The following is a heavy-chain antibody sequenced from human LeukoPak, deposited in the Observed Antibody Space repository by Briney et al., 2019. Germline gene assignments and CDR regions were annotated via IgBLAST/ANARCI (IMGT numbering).Heavy chain of an antibody. V-gene: IGHV3-21*06. D-gene: IGHD2-2*02. Sequence: PGGSLRLSCAASGFTFSSYAMSWVRQAPGKGLEWVSYISSSSSYIYYADSVKGRFTISRDNVKDLLYLQMNSLRAEDTAVYYCARDPYCSSTSCYRYFDYWGQGTLVTVSS. J-gene: IGHJ4*02. CDR1: GFTFSSYA. CDR2: ISSSSSYI. CDR3: ARDPYCSSTSCYRYFDY.